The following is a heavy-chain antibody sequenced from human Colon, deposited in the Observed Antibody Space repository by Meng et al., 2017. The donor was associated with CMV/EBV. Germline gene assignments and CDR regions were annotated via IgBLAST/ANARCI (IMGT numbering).Heavy chain of an antibody. CDR1: GFTFSSYE. Sequence: GESLKISCAASGFTFSSYEMNWVRQAPGKGLEWVSYISSSGSTIYYADSVKGRSTISRDNAKNSLYLQMNSLRAEDTAVYYCARAMAVVVPAAIGGDYYYYYGMDVWGQGTTVTVSS. V-gene: IGHV3-48*03. CDR2: ISSSGSTI. CDR3: ARAMAVVVPAAIGGDYYYYYGMDV. D-gene: IGHD2-2*01. J-gene: IGHJ6*02.